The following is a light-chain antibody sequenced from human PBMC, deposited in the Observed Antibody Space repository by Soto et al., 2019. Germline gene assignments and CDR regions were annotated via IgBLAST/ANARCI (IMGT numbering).Light chain of an antibody. CDR3: QQGSSWPVT. CDR1: QSVSSY. V-gene: IGKV3-11*01. Sequence: EIVLTQSPGTLSLSPGERATLSFRASQSVSSYLAWYHQKPGQAPRLLIYDASTRTTGIAARFSGSGSGTDVTLTISRLEPEDFAMYYCQQGSSWPVTFGRGTKVEFK. J-gene: IGKJ1*01. CDR2: DAS.